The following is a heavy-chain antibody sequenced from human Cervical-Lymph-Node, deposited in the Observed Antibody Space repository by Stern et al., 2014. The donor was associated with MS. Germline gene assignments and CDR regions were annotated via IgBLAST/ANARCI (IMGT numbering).Heavy chain of an antibody. J-gene: IGHJ4*02. V-gene: IGHV1-46*01. CDR2: INPSGGTT. CDR1: GYTFTSYY. CDR3: ARGLGGMTIGY. Sequence: QLVQSGAEVKKPGASVKLSCKASGYTFTSYYMHWVRQAPGQGLEWMGVINPSGGTTTYEQQFQGRVTMTWDTPTSTVHMELSSLRSEDTAVFYCARGLGGMTIGYWGQGTLVTVSS. D-gene: IGHD3-10*01.